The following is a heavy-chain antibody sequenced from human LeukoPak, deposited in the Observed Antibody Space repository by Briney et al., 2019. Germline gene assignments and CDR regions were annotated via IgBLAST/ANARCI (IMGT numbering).Heavy chain of an antibody. Sequence: GGSLRLSCTASGFRFGGYSIHWVRQAPEKGLEWLSYISVSGTKHADSVMGRVTVSRDDAKNSLYLQMNGLRAEDTAVYYCARIRGLTLPISYMDVWGKGTTVTVSS. CDR1: GFRFGGYS. D-gene: IGHD2-21*01. CDR3: ARIRGLTLPISYMDV. CDR2: ISVSGT. V-gene: IGHV3-48*04. J-gene: IGHJ6*03.